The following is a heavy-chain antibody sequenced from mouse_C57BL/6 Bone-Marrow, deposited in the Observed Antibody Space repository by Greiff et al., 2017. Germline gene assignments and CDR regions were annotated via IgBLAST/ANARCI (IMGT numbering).Heavy chain of an antibody. V-gene: IGHV1-82*01. CDR1: GYAFSSSW. Sequence: QVQLQQSGPELVKPGASVKISCKASGYAFSSSWMNWVKQRPGKGLEWIGRIFPGDGDTNYNGKFKGKATLTAEKSSSTAYLQLSSLTSADSAVYDCAGSDYGSSGYWCFDVWGTGTAVTVSS. J-gene: IGHJ1*03. D-gene: IGHD1-1*01. CDR3: AGSDYGSSGYWCFDV. CDR2: IFPGDGDT.